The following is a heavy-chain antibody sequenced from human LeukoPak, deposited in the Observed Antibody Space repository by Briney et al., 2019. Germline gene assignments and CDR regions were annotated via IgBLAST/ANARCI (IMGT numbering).Heavy chain of an antibody. V-gene: IGHV3-48*03. CDR2: ISRSGNSI. Sequence: GGSLRLSCAASGFTFSSYEMNWVRQAPGKGLEWLSYISRSGNSIFYADSVKGRFTISRDNAKNSLYLQMNSLRAEDTAVYYCARPYSAYAFDYWGQGTLVTVSS. D-gene: IGHD5-12*01. CDR3: ARPYSAYAFDY. J-gene: IGHJ4*02. CDR1: GFTFSSYE.